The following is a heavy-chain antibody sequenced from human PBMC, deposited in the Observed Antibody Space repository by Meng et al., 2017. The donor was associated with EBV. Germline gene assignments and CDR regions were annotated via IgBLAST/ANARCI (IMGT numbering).Heavy chain of an antibody. V-gene: IGHV1-3*01. Sequence: VQVGAEVNVSGESVRVSSKGSGLGVTSYEMHWVRKAAGQRLEWMGWFNAGNDKKEYSQKFQGRVTITRETYASKAYMELSNLISEETAVYYCAGAGFRGNYKSIDYWGQGTLVTVSS. CDR1: GLGVTSYE. J-gene: IGHJ4*02. CDR2: FNAGNDKK. CDR3: AGAGFRGNYKSIDY. D-gene: IGHD1-26*01.